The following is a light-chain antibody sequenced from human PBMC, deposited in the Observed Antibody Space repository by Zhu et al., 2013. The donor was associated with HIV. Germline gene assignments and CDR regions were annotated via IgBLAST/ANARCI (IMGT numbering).Light chain of an antibody. CDR2: EIT. CDR1: SSDVGGYNY. J-gene: IGLJ3*02. CDR3: SSYTSRATWV. V-gene: IGLV2-14*01. Sequence: QSALTQPASVSGSPGQSITISCTGTSSDVGGYNYVSWYQQHPGKAPKLMLYEITTRPSGVSDRFSGSKSGNTASLTISGLQAEDEADYYCSSYTSRATWVFGGGTKLTVL.